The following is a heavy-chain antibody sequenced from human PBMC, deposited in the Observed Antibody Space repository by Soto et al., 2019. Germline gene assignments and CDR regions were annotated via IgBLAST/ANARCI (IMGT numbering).Heavy chain of an antibody. CDR2: INAGNGNT. CDR1: GYTFTSYA. CDR3: ARDFTGSYLGLDY. J-gene: IGHJ4*02. D-gene: IGHD1-26*01. Sequence: ASVKVSCKASGYTFTSYAMHWVRQAPGQRLEWMGWINAGNGNTKYSQKFQGRVTITRDTSASTAYMELSSLRSEDAAVYYCARDFTGSYLGLDYWGQGTLVTVSS. V-gene: IGHV1-3*01.